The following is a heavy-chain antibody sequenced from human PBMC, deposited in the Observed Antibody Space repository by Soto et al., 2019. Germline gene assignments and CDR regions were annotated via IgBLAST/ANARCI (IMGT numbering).Heavy chain of an antibody. V-gene: IGHV3-23*01. CDR3: AKVGPPVLVWFGSGHYYYMDV. CDR1: GFTFRSYA. J-gene: IGHJ6*03. Sequence: GGSLRLSCEASGFTFRSYAMSWVRQAAGKGLEWVSAISDSGAVTYYADSVKGRFNISRDNSKNTLFLQMNSLRGEDTAVYYCAKVGPPVLVWFGSGHYYYMDVWGTGTTVTVSS. CDR2: ISDSGAVT. D-gene: IGHD3-10*01.